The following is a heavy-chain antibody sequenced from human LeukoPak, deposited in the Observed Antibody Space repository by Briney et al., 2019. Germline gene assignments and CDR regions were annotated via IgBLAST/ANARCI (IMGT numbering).Heavy chain of an antibody. CDR2: ISSSSSTI. J-gene: IGHJ4*02. CDR1: GFTFGSFS. V-gene: IGHV3-48*01. D-gene: IGHD6-25*01. CDR3: ATLNLRGSLLFDY. Sequence: GGSLRLSCAASGFTFGSFSMNWVRQAPGKGLEWVSYISSSSSTIYYADSVKGRFTISRDNAKNSLYLQMNSLRAEDTAVYYCATLNLRGSLLFDYWGQGTLVTVSS.